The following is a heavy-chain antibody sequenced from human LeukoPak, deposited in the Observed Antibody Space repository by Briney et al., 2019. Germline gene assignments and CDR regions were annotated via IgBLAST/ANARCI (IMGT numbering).Heavy chain of an antibody. V-gene: IGHV3-21*01. Sequence: GGSLRLSCAASGFTFSSYSMTWVRQAPGKGLEWVSSISSSSSYIYYADSVKGRFTISRDNAKNSLYLQMNSLRAEDTAVYYCARDWSGYGSGSYYNPISMDVWGKGTTVTVSS. CDR3: ARDWSGYGSGSYYNPISMDV. CDR1: GFTFSSYS. J-gene: IGHJ6*04. CDR2: ISSSSSYI. D-gene: IGHD3-10*01.